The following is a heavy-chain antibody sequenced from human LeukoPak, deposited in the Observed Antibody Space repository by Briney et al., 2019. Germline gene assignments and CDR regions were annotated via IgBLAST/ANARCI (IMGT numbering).Heavy chain of an antibody. J-gene: IGHJ4*02. D-gene: IGHD2-15*01. CDR2: IYSAGST. Sequence: PGGSLRLSCAASGFTVSSSYMGWVRQAPGKGLEWVSLIYSAGSTYYADSVKGRFTISRDNSKNTLYLQMDSLGAEDTAVYYCARKTPRFGDYDYWGQGTLVTVSS. V-gene: IGHV3-66*01. CDR3: ARKTPRFGDYDY. CDR1: GFTVSSSY.